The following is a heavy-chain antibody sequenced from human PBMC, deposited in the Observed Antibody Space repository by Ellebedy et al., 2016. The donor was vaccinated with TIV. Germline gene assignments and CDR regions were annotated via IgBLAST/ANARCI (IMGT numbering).Heavy chain of an antibody. CDR2: ISYDGTQN. CDR1: GFTFSDYG. V-gene: IGHV3-30*07. J-gene: IGHJ1*01. D-gene: IGHD3-10*01. Sequence: GESLKISCAASGFTFSDYGMNWVRQAPGKGLEWLTIISYDGTQNYYADSVKGRFTISRDNAENSLYLQMNSLRVEDTAVYFCAREGAYASGHVEDWGQGTLVTVS. CDR3: AREGAYASGHVED.